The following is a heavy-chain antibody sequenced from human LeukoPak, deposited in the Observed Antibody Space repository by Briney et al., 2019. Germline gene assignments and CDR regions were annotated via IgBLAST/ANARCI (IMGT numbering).Heavy chain of an antibody. CDR1: GGSISSGGYY. J-gene: IGHJ4*02. CDR3: ARDPTTVTTIFDS. CDR2: IYASENT. V-gene: IGHV4-61*02. D-gene: IGHD4-17*01. Sequence: SETLSLTCTVSGGSISSGGYYWSWIRQPAGKGLEWIGRIYPGESIYASENTNYNPSLTSRVSMSGDTSKNQVSLKLRSVTAADTAVYYCARDPTTVTTIFDSWGQGTLVTVSS.